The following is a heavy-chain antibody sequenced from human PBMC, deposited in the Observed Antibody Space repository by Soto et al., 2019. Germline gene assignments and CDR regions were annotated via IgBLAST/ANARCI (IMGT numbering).Heavy chain of an antibody. J-gene: IGHJ4*02. CDR2: IGTAGDT. Sequence: GGSLRLSCSASGFTFSSYDMHWVRQGPGKGLEWVSAIGTAGDTNYAGSVKGRFTISRENAKNFLYLQMNSLRAGDTAIYFCARAIGPTLFDYWGQGTMVTVYS. V-gene: IGHV3-13*04. CDR3: ARAIGPTLFDY. CDR1: GFTFSSYD. D-gene: IGHD3-22*01.